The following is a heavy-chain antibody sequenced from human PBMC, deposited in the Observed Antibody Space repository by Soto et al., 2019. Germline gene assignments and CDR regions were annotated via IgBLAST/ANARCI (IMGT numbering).Heavy chain of an antibody. CDR2: IVPKCATS. CDR3: ARDMLSSLVVETPHLFEF. V-gene: IGHV1-69*12. CDR1: GDSFSNHA. J-gene: IGHJ4*02. D-gene: IGHD2-21*01. Sequence: QVQLVQSGAEVKKPGSSVKVSCKVSGDSFSNHAISWVRQAPGQGLEWMGAIVPKCATSKFAQKFEGRVTLTADECSNTVYMELRSLSSGDTALYYCARDMLSSLVVETPHLFEFWGQGTLLTVSS.